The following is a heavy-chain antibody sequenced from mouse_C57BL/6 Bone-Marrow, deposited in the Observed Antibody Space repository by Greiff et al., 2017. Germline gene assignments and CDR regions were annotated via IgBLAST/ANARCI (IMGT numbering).Heavy chain of an antibody. CDR1: GFTFSSYG. CDR2: ISSGGSYT. J-gene: IGHJ3*01. D-gene: IGHD1-1*01. Sequence: EVKLVESGGDLVKPGGSLKLSCAASGFTFSSYGMSWVRQTPDKRLEWVATISSGGSYTYYPDSVKGRFTLSRDNAKNTLYLQMSSLKSEDTAMXYCARQRSDCYGSSPAWFAYWGQGTLVTVSA. V-gene: IGHV5-6*01. CDR3: ARQRSDCYGSSPAWFAY.